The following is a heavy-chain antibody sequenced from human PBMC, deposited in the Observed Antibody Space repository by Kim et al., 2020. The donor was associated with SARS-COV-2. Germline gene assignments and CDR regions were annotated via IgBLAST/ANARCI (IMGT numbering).Heavy chain of an antibody. J-gene: IGHJ4*02. CDR3: ARDTPTMATIY. CDR2: IYSDGST. V-gene: IGHV3-66*01. CDR1: GFTVSNNY. Sequence: GGSLRLSCAASGFTVSNNYLSWVRQAPGKGLEWVSVIYSDGSTYYADSVKGRFTNSRDNSKNTLYLQVNSLRAEDTAVYYCARDTPTMATIYWGQGTLVT. D-gene: IGHD5-18*01.